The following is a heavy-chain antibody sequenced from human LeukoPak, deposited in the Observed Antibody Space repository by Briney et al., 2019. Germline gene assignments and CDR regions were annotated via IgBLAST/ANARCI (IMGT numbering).Heavy chain of an antibody. D-gene: IGHD4-23*01. J-gene: IGHJ2*01. CDR2: IIPIFGTA. V-gene: IGHV1-69*13. Sequence: SVKVSCRASGYTFTSYYMHWVRQAPGQGLEWMGGIIPIFGTANYAQKFQGRVTITADESTSTAYMELSSLRSEDTAVYYCARISMTTVVTPNWYFDLWGRGTLVTVSS. CDR1: GYTFTSYY. CDR3: ARISMTTVVTPNWYFDL.